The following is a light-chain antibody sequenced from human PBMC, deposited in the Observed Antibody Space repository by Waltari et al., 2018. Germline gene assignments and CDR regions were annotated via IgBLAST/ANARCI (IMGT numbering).Light chain of an antibody. V-gene: IGKV3-20*01. CDR2: DAS. Sequence: EIMLTQSPGTLSLSPGERAPLSCRASQNINKYLAWYQHKPGQAPRLLIYDASSRATGIPDRFSGSGSGTDFSLTISRLEPEDFAVYYCQKYGSLPATFGQGTKVEIK. J-gene: IGKJ1*01. CDR3: QKYGSLPAT. CDR1: QNINKY.